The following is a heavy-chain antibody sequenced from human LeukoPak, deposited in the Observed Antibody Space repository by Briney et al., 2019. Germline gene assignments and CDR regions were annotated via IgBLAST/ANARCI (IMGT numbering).Heavy chain of an antibody. CDR2: ISAYNGNT. Sequence: ASVKVSCKASGYTFTGYYMHWVRQAPGQGLEWMGWISAYNGNTNYAQKLQGRVTMTTDTSTSTAYMELRSLRSDDTAVYYCLRDGYNLGYWGQGALVTVSS. CDR1: GYTFTGYY. D-gene: IGHD5-24*01. V-gene: IGHV1-18*04. CDR3: LRDGYNLGY. J-gene: IGHJ4*02.